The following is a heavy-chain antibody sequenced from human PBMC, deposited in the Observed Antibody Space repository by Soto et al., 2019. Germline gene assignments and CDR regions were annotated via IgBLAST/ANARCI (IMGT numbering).Heavy chain of an antibody. CDR1: GFTFSSYA. CDR2: ISYNGNNK. D-gene: IGHD3-3*01. CDR3: ARSQQIPITIFGVVISGYLDY. J-gene: IGHJ4*02. Sequence: GGSLRLSCAASGFTFSSYAMHWVRQAPGKGLEWVAVISYNGNNKYYADSVKGRFTISRDNSENTLYLQMNSLRGEDTAVYYCARSQQIPITIFGVVISGYLDYWGQGTLVTVSS. V-gene: IGHV3-30-3*01.